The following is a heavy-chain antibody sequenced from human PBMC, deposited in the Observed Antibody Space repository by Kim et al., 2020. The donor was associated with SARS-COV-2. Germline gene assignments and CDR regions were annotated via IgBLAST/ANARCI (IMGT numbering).Heavy chain of an antibody. CDR1: GGSFSGYY. V-gene: IGHV4-34*01. CDR3: ARGRTLSWLGPRPWFDP. Sequence: SETLSLTCAVYGGSFSGYYWSWIRQPPGKGLEWIGEVNHSGSTNYNPSLKSRVTISVDTSKNQFSLKLSSVTAADTAVYYCARGRTLSWLGPRPWFDPWGQGTLVTVSS. J-gene: IGHJ5*02. CDR2: VNHSGST. D-gene: IGHD6-19*01.